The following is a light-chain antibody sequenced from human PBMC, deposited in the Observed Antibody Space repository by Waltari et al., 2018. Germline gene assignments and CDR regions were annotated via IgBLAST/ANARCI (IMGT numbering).Light chain of an antibody. Sequence: DIQMTQSPSSLSASVGDRVTITCRASQSIGRKLAWYRQKPGKAPNLLSYDVSSFESGVPSRFTGSGSGTEFTLTISNLQPDDFATYYCQHYYTSSWTFGQGTKV. CDR3: QHYYTSSWT. J-gene: IGKJ1*01. CDR2: DVS. CDR1: QSIGRK. V-gene: IGKV1-5*01.